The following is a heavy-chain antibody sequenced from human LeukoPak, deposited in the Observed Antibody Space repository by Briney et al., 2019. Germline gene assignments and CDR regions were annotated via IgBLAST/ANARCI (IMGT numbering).Heavy chain of an antibody. CDR2: ISSSSSTI. Sequence: GGSLRLSCAASGFTFSSYSMNWVRQAPGKGLEWVSYISSSSSTIYYADSVKGRFTIPRDNAKNSLYLQMNSLRAEDTAVYYCARGRSWHPLGWFDPWGQGTLVTVSS. D-gene: IGHD6-13*01. J-gene: IGHJ5*02. CDR1: GFTFSSYS. V-gene: IGHV3-48*01. CDR3: ARGRSWHPLGWFDP.